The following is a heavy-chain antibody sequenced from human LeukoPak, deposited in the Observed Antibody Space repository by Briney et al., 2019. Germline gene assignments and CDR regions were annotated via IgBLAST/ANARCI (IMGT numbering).Heavy chain of an antibody. V-gene: IGHV4-39*01. D-gene: IGHD5-12*01. Sequence: SETLSLTCTVSGDSISSSSYCWDWIRQPPGKGLEWIGNIYNSANTHYNPSLKTRITMSVYTSKTQFSLKLNSVTAADTGIYYCARHSRSGYIGYENAFDIWGQGTMVTVSS. CDR2: IYNSANT. CDR3: ARHSRSGYIGYENAFDI. CDR1: GDSISSSSYC. J-gene: IGHJ3*02.